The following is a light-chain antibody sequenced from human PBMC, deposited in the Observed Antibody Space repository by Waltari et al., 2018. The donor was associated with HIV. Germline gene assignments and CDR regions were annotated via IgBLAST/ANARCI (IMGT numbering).Light chain of an antibody. CDR3: GTWDTSLSAGV. CDR2: DNN. J-gene: IGLJ3*02. V-gene: IGLV1-51*01. CDR1: SSTIGTNY. Sequence: QAVLTQPPSVSAAPGQQVTISCSGSSSTIGTNYVSWYQQFPGKAPKVLIYDNNKRPPGVPDRFSGSRSGTSATLGVAGLQTGDEADYYCGTWDTSLSAGVFGGGTKLTVL.